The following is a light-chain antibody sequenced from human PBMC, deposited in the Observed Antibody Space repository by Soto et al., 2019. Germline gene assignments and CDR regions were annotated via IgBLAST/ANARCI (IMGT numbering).Light chain of an antibody. CDR1: QGISSY. Sequence: DIQFTQSPSFLSSSVLERFTITCRASQGISSYLAWYQQKPGKAPELLIYAASTLQSGVPSRFSGSGSGTDFTLAISCLQSEDFATYYCQQYYSFPITFGQGTRLEI. V-gene: IGKV1-9*01. CDR3: QQYYSFPIT. J-gene: IGKJ5*01. CDR2: AAS.